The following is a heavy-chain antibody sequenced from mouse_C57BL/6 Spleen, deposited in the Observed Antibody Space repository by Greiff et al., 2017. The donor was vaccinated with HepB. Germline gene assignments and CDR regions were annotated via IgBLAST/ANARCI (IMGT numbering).Heavy chain of an antibody. CDR2: ISSGGSYT. Sequence: EVKLMESGGDLVKPGGSLKLSCAASGFTFSSYGLSWVRQTPDKRLEWVATISSGGSYTYYPDSVKGRFTISRENAKNTLYLQMSSLKSDDTAMYYCASPNYYGSIRDFDVWGTGTTVTVSS. CDR1: GFTFSSYG. CDR3: ASPNYYGSIRDFDV. D-gene: IGHD1-1*01. J-gene: IGHJ1*03. V-gene: IGHV5-6*01.